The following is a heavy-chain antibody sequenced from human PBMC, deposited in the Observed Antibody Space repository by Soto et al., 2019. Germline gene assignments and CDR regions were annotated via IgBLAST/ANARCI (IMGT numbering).Heavy chain of an antibody. CDR3: TRLAYTTTWYGFDY. CDR2: IKSKGENYAT. D-gene: IGHD6-13*01. V-gene: IGHV3-73*01. CDR1: GFTFSDFA. J-gene: IGHJ4*02. Sequence: GGSLRLSCAASGFTFSDFAIHWVRQASGKGLEWVGRIKSKGENYATEYIASVKGRFTISRDDSKNTAYLQVNSLKTEDTALYYCTRLAYTTTWYGFDYWGLGTPVTVSS.